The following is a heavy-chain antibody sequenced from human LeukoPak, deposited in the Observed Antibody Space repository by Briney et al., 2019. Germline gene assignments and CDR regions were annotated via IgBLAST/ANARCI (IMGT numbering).Heavy chain of an antibody. J-gene: IGHJ3*02. Sequence: ASVKVSCKASGGTFSSYAISWVRQAPGQGLEWMGGIIPIFGTANYAQKFQGRVTITTDESTSTAYMELSSLRSEDTAVYYCARYGSPGDAFDIWGQGTMVTVSS. CDR3: ARYGSPGDAFDI. V-gene: IGHV1-69*05. CDR1: GGTFSSYA. CDR2: IIPIFGTA. D-gene: IGHD4-17*01.